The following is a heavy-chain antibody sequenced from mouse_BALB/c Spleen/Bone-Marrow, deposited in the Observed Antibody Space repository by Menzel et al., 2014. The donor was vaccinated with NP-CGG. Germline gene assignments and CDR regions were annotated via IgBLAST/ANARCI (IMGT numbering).Heavy chain of an antibody. J-gene: IGHJ3*01. D-gene: IGHD4-1*01. V-gene: IGHV1-15*01. CDR1: GYTFTDYD. CDR3: TRRTGDPY. Sequence: QVHLQQSGAELVRPGASVTLSCKASGYTFTDYDMHWVKQTPVHGLEWIGAIDPETGGTAYNQKFKGKATLTADKSSSTAYMELRSLTSEDSAVYYCTRRTGDPYWGQGTLVTVSA. CDR2: IDPETGGT.